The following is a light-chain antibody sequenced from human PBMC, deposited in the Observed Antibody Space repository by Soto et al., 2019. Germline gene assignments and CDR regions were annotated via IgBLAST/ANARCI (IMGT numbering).Light chain of an antibody. V-gene: IGKV3-15*01. CDR2: GAS. J-gene: IGKJ5*01. CDR1: QYISSK. Sequence: EIVMTQSPATLSVSPGERATFSCMASQYISSKVAWYQQKPGQAPRLLIYGASIRATGVPDSFSGSGSGTEFTLTISSLQSEDFAVYYCQQYNYWPPITFGQGTRLEIK. CDR3: QQYNYWPPIT.